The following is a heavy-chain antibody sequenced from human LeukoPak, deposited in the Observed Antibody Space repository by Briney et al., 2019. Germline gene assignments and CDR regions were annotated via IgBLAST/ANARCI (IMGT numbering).Heavy chain of an antibody. CDR1: GGSISDGAYD. Sequence: SETLSLTCTVSGGSISDGAYDWGWIRQPLGKGLDWIGSLYYSGSTYYNPSLESRVTISVDTSKNQFSLKVGSVTAADTAMYYCARLTGSYSIEYWGQGTLVTVSS. D-gene: IGHD1-26*01. J-gene: IGHJ4*02. CDR3: ARLTGSYSIEY. V-gene: IGHV4-39*01. CDR2: LYYSGST.